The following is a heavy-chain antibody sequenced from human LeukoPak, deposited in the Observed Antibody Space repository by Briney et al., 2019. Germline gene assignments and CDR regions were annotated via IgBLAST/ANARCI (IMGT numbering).Heavy chain of an antibody. V-gene: IGHV3-74*01. CDR3: AKDLHEVAADY. CDR2: IKGDGITT. D-gene: IGHD2-15*01. CDR1: GFTFSSFW. J-gene: IGHJ4*02. Sequence: GGSLRLSCEASGFTFSSFWMHWVRQAPGKGLVWVARIKGDGITTNYADPAKGRFTVSRDNAKNTVYLQMNSLRAEDTAVYYCAKDLHEVAADYWGQGTLVTVAS.